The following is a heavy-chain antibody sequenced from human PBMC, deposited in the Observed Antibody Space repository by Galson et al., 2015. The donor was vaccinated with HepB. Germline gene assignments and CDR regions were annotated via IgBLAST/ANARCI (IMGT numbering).Heavy chain of an antibody. Sequence: SVKVSCKASGFTFTGSAMQWVRQARGQRLEWIGWIVVGSGNTNYAQKFQERVTIIRDMSTSTAYMELSSLTYDDTAVYYCARYTSYDFSSGYLAGDYWGQGTLVTVSS. CDR2: IVVGSGNT. D-gene: IGHD3-3*01. CDR1: GFTFTGSA. V-gene: IGHV1-58*02. CDR3: ARYTSYDFSSGYLAGDY. J-gene: IGHJ4*02.